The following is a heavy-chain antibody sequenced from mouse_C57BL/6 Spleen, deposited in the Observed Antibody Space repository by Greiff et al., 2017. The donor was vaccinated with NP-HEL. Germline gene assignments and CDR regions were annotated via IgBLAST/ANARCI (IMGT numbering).Heavy chain of an antibody. CDR2: IYPGSGNT. V-gene: IGHV1-66*01. Sequence: QVQLQQSGPELVKPGASVKISCKASGYSFTSYYIHWVKQRPGQGLEWIGWIYPGSGNTKYNEKFKGKATLTADTSSSTAYMQLSSLTSEDSAVYYCAREGFLYYERAMDYWGQGTSVTVSS. J-gene: IGHJ4*01. CDR3: AREGFLYYERAMDY. CDR1: GYSFTSYY. D-gene: IGHD1-1*01.